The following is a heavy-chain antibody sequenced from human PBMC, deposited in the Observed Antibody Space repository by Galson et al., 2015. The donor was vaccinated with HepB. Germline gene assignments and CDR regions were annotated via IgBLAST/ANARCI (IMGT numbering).Heavy chain of an antibody. CDR1: GFTFSSYW. CDR2: IHLYGSEK. Sequence: SLRLSCAVSGFTFSSYWMSWVRQAPGKGLDWVANIHLYGSEKYYLDSVKGRFTISRDNAKNSLDLQMNSLRADDTAVYYCVRGHTAFDYWGQGTLVTVSS. D-gene: IGHD5-18*01. CDR3: VRGHTAFDY. J-gene: IGHJ4*02. V-gene: IGHV3-7*01.